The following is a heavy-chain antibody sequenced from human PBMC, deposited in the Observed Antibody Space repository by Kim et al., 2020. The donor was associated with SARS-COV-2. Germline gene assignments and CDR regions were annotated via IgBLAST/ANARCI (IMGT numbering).Heavy chain of an antibody. Sequence: ISSGGYYWSWIRQHPGKGLEWIGYIYYSGSTYYNPSLKSRVTISVDTSKNQFSLKLSSVTAADTAVYYCARGAVPAHFDYWGQGTLVTVSS. CDR1: ISSGGYY. V-gene: IGHV4-31*02. CDR2: IYYSGST. CDR3: ARGAVPAHFDY. J-gene: IGHJ4*02. D-gene: IGHD2-2*01.